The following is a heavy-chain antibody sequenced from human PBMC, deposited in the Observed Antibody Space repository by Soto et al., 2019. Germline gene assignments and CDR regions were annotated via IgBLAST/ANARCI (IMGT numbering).Heavy chain of an antibody. V-gene: IGHV4-31*03. CDR2: IYYSGST. J-gene: IGHJ6*02. CDR1: GGSISSGGYY. D-gene: IGHD3-16*01. CDR3: AREAYDYVWGSFGYGMDV. Sequence: LSLTCTVSGGSISSGGYYWSWIRQHPGKGMEWIGYIYYSGSTYYNPSLKSRVTISVDTSKNQFSLKLSSVTAADTAVYYCAREAYDYVWGSFGYGMDVWGQGTTVTVSS.